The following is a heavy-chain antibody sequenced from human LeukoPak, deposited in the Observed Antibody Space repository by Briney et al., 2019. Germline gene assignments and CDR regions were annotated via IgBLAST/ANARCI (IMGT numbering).Heavy chain of an antibody. V-gene: IGHV4-61*01. CDR2: IYYSGST. CDR3: ARNSRVASTSGLNY. J-gene: IGHJ4*02. Sequence: SETLSLTCTVSGDSFSSVTDYWAWIRQPPGKGLEWIGYIYYSGSTYYNPSLKSRVTISVDTSKNQFSLKLSSVTAADTALYYCARNSRVASTSGLNYWGQGTLVTVSS. CDR1: GDSFSSVTDY. D-gene: IGHD4-23*01.